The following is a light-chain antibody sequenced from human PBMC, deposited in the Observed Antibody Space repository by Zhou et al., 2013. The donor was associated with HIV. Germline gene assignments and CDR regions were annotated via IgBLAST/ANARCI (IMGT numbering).Light chain of an antibody. CDR2: DAS. J-gene: IGKJ2*01. Sequence: DIQMTQSPSSLSASVGARVTITCRASQSISRYLNWYQQKPGKAPKLLIYDASNLETGVPSRFSGSGSGTEFTLTISSLQPDDFATYYCQQYSNYLNTFGQGTKLEIK. CDR1: QSISRY. V-gene: IGKV1-5*01. CDR3: QQYSNYLNT.